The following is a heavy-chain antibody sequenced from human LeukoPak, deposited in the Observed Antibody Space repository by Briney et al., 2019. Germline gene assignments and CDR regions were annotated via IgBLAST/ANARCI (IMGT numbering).Heavy chain of an antibody. CDR2: IRSKADSYTT. V-gene: IGHV3-73*01. CDR3: RAAADLNDY. J-gene: IGHJ4*02. Sequence: GGSLKLSCAASGFTFSGSAVHWVRQAPGKGLEWLGRIRSKADSYTTAYAASVKGRFIVSRDDSKNTAYLQMNSLKTEDTAVYYCRAAADLNDYWGQGTLVTVSS. CDR1: GFTFSGSA. D-gene: IGHD6-13*01.